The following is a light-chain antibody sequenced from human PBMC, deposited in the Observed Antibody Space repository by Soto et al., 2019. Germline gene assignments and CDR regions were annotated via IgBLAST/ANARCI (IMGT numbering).Light chain of an antibody. CDR3: QQRSNWIT. CDR2: GAS. J-gene: IGKJ5*01. CDR1: QSVSNS. Sequence: EMVMTQSPATLSVSPGERATLSRRASQSVSNSLAWYQQKPGQAPRLVIYGASTRATGVPARFSGSGSGTEFTLTISRLQSEDFAVYYCQQRSNWITFGQGTGLEIK. V-gene: IGKV3-15*01.